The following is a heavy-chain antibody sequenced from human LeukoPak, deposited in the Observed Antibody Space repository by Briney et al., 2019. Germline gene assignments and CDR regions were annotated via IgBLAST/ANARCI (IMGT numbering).Heavy chain of an antibody. J-gene: IGHJ4*02. Sequence: PSETLSLTCTVSGGSISSYYWSWIRQPPGKGLEWIGYIYYSGSTNYNPSLKSRVTISVDTSKNQFSLKLSSVTAADTAVYYCARDSSGQPYFDYWGQGTLVTVSS. D-gene: IGHD6-19*01. V-gene: IGHV4-59*01. CDR2: IYYSGST. CDR3: ARDSSGQPYFDY. CDR1: GGSISSYY.